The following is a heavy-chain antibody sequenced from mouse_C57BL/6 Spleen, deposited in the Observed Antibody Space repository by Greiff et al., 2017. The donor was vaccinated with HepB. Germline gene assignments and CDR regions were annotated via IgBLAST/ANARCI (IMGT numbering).Heavy chain of an antibody. D-gene: IGHD2-3*01. CDR3: AREPYDGYLYYYAMDY. CDR1: GFTFSSYA. Sequence: DVHLVESGGGLVKPGGSLKLSCAASGFTFSSYAMSWVRQTPEKRLEWVATISDGGSYTYYPDNVKGRFTISRDNAKNNLYLQMSHLKSEDTAMYYCAREPYDGYLYYYAMDYWGQGTSVTVSS. CDR2: ISDGGSYT. V-gene: IGHV5-4*01. J-gene: IGHJ4*01.